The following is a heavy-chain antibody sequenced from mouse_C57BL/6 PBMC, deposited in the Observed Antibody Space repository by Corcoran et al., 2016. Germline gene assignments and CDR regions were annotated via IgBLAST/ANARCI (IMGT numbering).Heavy chain of an antibody. D-gene: IGHD2-5*01. CDR3: ARPAYYSNSYAMDY. CDR1: GYTFTDYY. CDR2: INPNNGGT. Sequence: EVQLQQSGPELVKPGASVKISCKASGYTFTDYYMNWVKQSHGKSLEWIGDINPNNGGTSYNQKFKGKATLTVDKSSSTAYMELRSLTSEDSAVYYCARPAYYSNSYAMDYWGQGTSVTVSS. J-gene: IGHJ4*01. V-gene: IGHV1-26*01.